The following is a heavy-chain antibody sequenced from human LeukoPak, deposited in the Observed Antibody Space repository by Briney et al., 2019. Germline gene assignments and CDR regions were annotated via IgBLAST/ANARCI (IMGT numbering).Heavy chain of an antibody. V-gene: IGHV4-59*12. Sequence: SETLSLTCTVSGGSISSYFWSWIRQPPGKGLEWIGYISYSGSTIYNPSLKSRVTISIDTSKNQFSLKLSSVTAADTAVYYCARDGSSSGWYLDYWGQGTLVTVSS. J-gene: IGHJ4*02. CDR2: ISYSGST. D-gene: IGHD6-19*01. CDR1: GGSISSYF. CDR3: ARDGSSSGWYLDY.